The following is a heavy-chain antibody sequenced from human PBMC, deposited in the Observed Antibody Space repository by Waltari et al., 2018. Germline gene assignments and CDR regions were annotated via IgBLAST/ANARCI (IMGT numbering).Heavy chain of an antibody. V-gene: IGHV4-31*03. CDR2: VYFTGST. CDR3: ARVGTLAFDF. J-gene: IGHJ3*01. CDR1: GGSISTGSYY. Sequence: QVRLQESGPGMVKSSQTLSLTCTVSGGSISTGSYYWTWIRRLPGKALEWIGYVYFTGSTLYNPALASRLSITVDTSKNQFSLNLESVRPADTAVYYCARVGTLAFDFWGQGTEVAVSS. D-gene: IGHD3-10*01.